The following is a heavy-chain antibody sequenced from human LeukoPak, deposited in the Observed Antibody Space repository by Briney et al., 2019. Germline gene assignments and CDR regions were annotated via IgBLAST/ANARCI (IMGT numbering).Heavy chain of an antibody. V-gene: IGHV3-30-3*01. J-gene: IGHJ5*02. CDR1: GFTFSSYA. Sequence: GRSLRLSCAASGFTFSSYAMHWVRQAPGKGLEWVAVISYDGSNKYYADSVKGRFTISRDNSKNTLYLQMYSLRAEDTAVYYCARGFTTPWGQGTLVTVSS. CDR2: ISYDGSNK. D-gene: IGHD1-1*01. CDR3: ARGFTTP.